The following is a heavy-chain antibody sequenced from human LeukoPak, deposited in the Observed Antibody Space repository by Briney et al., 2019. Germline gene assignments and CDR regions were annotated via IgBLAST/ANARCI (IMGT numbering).Heavy chain of an antibody. CDR1: GFTFSFYW. V-gene: IGHV3-74*01. D-gene: IGHD3-22*01. J-gene: IGHJ3*02. Sequence: PGGSLRLSCAASGFTFSFYWMHWVRQAPGKGLVWVSHINTDGSSTSYADSVKGRFTISRDNAKNTLFLQMNSLRAEDTAVYYCARAREKYYYDSSGRGDAFDIWGQGTMVNVSS. CDR2: INTDGSST. CDR3: ARAREKYYYDSSGRGDAFDI.